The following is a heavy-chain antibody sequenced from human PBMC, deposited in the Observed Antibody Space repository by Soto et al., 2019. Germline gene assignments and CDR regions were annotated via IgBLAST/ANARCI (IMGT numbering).Heavy chain of an antibody. J-gene: IGHJ6*02. CDR1: GGSISSGGYY. Sequence: SETLSLTCTVSGGSISSGGYYWSWIRQHPGKGLEWIGYIYYSGSTYYNPSLKSRVTISVDTSKNQFSLKLSSVTAADTAVYYCARDSGRDDFWSGIYGMDVWGQGTTVTVSS. CDR2: IYYSGST. CDR3: ARDSGRDDFWSGIYGMDV. V-gene: IGHV4-31*03. D-gene: IGHD3-3*01.